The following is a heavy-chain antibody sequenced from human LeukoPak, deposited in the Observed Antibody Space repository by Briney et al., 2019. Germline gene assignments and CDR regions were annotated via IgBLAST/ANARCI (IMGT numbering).Heavy chain of an antibody. V-gene: IGHV3-20*04. Sequence: GGSLRLSCAASGFTFDDYGMSWVRQAPGKGLEWVSGINWNGGSTGYADSVKGRFTISRDNAKNSLYLQMNSLRAEDTALYYCARDARITIFGVVIISPFDCWGQGTLVTVSS. CDR1: GFTFDDYG. D-gene: IGHD3-3*01. CDR3: ARDARITIFGVVIISPFDC. J-gene: IGHJ4*02. CDR2: INWNGGST.